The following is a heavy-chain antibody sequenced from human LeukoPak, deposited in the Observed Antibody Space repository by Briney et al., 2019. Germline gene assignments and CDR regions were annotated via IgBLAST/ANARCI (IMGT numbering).Heavy chain of an antibody. D-gene: IGHD2-21*02. CDR3: ARSAALYCGGDCYTNLDY. Sequence: QPGGSLRLSCAASGFTFSSYEMNWVRQAPGKGLEWVSYISSSGSTIYYADSVKGRFTISRDNAKNSLYLQMNSLRAEDTAVYYCARSAALYCGGDCYTNLDYWGQGTLVTVSS. CDR2: ISSSGSTI. V-gene: IGHV3-48*03. CDR1: GFTFSSYE. J-gene: IGHJ4*02.